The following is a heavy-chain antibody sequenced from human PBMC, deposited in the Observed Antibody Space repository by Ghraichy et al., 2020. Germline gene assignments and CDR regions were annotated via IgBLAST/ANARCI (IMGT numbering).Heavy chain of an antibody. D-gene: IGHD1-26*01. CDR2: IYHSGST. Sequence: ESLNISCAVSGGSISSSNWWSWVRQPPGKGLEWIGEIYHSGSTNYNPSLKSRVTISVDKSKNQFSLKLSSVTAADTAVYYCARDGSYYPVFDYWGQGTLVTVSS. J-gene: IGHJ4*02. V-gene: IGHV4-4*02. CDR1: GGSISSSNW. CDR3: ARDGSYYPVFDY.